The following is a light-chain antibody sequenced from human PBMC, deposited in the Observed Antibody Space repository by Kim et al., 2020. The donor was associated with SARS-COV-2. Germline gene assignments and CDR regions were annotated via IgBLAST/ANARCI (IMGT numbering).Light chain of an antibody. Sequence: STRSASVGDSVTITCRASQSLSTWMAWYQQKPGKAPKLLIYKAYTLESGVPSRFSGSGSGTEFSLTISSLQPDDFATYYCQHPTAFGRGTKVDIK. V-gene: IGKV1-5*03. CDR2: KAY. CDR3: QHPTA. J-gene: IGKJ1*01. CDR1: QSLSTW.